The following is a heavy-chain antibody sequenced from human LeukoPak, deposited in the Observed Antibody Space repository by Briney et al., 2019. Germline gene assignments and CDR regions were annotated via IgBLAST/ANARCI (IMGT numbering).Heavy chain of an antibody. CDR2: IHYSGSP. CDR1: GGSLSRDY. D-gene: IGHD3-22*01. CDR3: TRGSIAYYYMDV. J-gene: IGHJ6*03. V-gene: IGHV4-59*01. Sequence: SETLSLTRTVSGGSLSRDYCGWVRHPPGEGLGWVGYIHYSGSPSYNPSLKSRVTISVDTSKNQLSLKVRSATAADTAVYYCTRGSIAYYYMDVWGKGTTVTISS.